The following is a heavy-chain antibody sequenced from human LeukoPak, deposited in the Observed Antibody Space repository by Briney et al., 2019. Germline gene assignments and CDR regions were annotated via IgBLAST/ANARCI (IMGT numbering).Heavy chain of an antibody. CDR2: ISAYNGNT. J-gene: IGHJ3*02. Sequence: ASVKVSCKASGYTFTGYGISWVRQAPGQGLEWMGWISAYNGNTNYAQKLQGRVTMTTDTSTSTAYMELRSLRSDDTAVYYCARDGPETGIAVAGSIWGQGTMVTVSS. D-gene: IGHD6-19*01. V-gene: IGHV1-18*01. CDR3: ARDGPETGIAVAGSI. CDR1: GYTFTGYG.